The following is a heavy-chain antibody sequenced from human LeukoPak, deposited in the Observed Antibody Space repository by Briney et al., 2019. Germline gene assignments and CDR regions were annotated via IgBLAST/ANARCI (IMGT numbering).Heavy chain of an antibody. CDR2: INPAGSET. CDR3: ARFGYVAAVDV. CDR1: GFSFSAYW. Sequence: GGSLRLSCAASGFSFSAYWMTWVRQAPGTGLGWVANINPAGSETYYVDPVKGRFSISRDNAKNLVYLQMNSLRAEDTAVYHCARFGYVAAVDVWGQGTPVTVSS. V-gene: IGHV3-7*01. J-gene: IGHJ4*02. D-gene: IGHD2-15*01.